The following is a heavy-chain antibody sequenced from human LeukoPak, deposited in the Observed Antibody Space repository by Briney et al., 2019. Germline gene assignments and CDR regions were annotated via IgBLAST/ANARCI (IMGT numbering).Heavy chain of an antibody. Sequence: PGGSLRLSCAASGFTFSSYWMSWVRQAPGKGLEWVANIKQDGSEKYYVDSVKGRFTISRDNAKNSLYLQMNSLRAEDTAVYYCARTVGAGAGTDDYYYYYMDVWGKGTTVTVSS. D-gene: IGHD6-19*01. V-gene: IGHV3-7*01. CDR2: IKQDGSEK. CDR3: ARTVGAGAGTDDYYYYYMDV. CDR1: GFTFSSYW. J-gene: IGHJ6*03.